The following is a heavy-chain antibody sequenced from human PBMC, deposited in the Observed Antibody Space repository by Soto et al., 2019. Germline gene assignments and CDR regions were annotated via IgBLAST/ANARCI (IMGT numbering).Heavy chain of an antibody. CDR1: GFTFSYYW. CDR2: IHSDGSST. V-gene: IGHV3-74*01. D-gene: IGHD1-26*01. CDR3: ARGGRGAFEL. Sequence: EVQLVESGGGLVRPGGSLRLSCAASGFTFSYYWMHWVRQAPGKGLVWVSRIHSDGSSTTYADFVKGRFIISRDNARYTVDLQMNSVRVEDTAVYYCARGGRGAFELWGQGTVVTVSS. J-gene: IGHJ3*01.